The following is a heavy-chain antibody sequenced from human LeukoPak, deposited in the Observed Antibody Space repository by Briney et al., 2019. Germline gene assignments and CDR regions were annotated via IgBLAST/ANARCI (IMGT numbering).Heavy chain of an antibody. J-gene: IGHJ3*02. V-gene: IGHV4-34*01. Sequence: SETLSLTCAVYGGSFSGYYWSWIRQPPGKGLEWIGEINHSGSTNYNPSLKSRVTISVDTSKNQFSLKLSSVTAADTAVYYCARPPPADTDAFDIWGQGTMVTVSS. CDR3: ARPPPADTDAFDI. CDR1: GGSFSGYY. CDR2: INHSGST.